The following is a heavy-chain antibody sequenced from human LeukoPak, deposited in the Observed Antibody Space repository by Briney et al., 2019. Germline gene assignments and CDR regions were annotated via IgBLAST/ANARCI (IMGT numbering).Heavy chain of an antibody. J-gene: IGHJ4*02. CDR1: GYTFTTYG. V-gene: IGHV1-18*01. CDR3: ARDKGWESGSYGRDFDH. CDR2: ISAYNGNT. D-gene: IGHD1-26*01. Sequence: ASVKVSCKASGYTFTTYGISWVRQAPGQGLEWMGWISAYNGNTNYAQKLQGRVTMTTDTSTSTAYMELRSLRSDDTAVYYCARDKGWESGSYGRDFDHWGQGTLVTVSS.